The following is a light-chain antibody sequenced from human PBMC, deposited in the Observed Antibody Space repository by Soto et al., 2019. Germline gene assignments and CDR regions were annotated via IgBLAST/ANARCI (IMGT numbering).Light chain of an antibody. CDR2: LGS. CDR3: MQSLQTPWT. V-gene: IGKV2-28*01. Sequence: DIVMTQSPLSLPVTPGEAASISCRCRQSLLHSNGYNYLDWYLQKPVQSPQLLIYLGSDRASGVHDRFSGSGSGTDFTLQISRVEAEDVGVYYCMQSLQTPWTFGQGTKVEIK. J-gene: IGKJ1*01. CDR1: QSLLHSNGYNY.